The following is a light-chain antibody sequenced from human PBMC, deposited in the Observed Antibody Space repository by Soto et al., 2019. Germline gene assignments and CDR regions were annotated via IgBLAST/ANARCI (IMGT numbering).Light chain of an antibody. CDR2: AAS. Sequence: DIQMTQSPSTLSASVGDRVTITCRASQSIRYWLAWYQQKPGKAPKLLIYAASSLQTGVPSRFSGSGSGTDFTFTITNLQPEDIATYYCQQYYNLPITFGQGTRLEIK. CDR1: QSIRYW. V-gene: IGKV1-33*01. CDR3: QQYYNLPIT. J-gene: IGKJ5*01.